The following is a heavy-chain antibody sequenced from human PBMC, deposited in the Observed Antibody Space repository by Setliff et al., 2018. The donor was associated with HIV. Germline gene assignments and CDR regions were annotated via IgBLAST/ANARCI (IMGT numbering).Heavy chain of an antibody. V-gene: IGHV1-69*13. CDR3: ARDPYGYCTTTTCYVPGY. J-gene: IGHJ4*02. CDR2: IIPIFGSP. CDR1: GDTSNSYA. Sequence: SVKVSCKASGDTSNSYAIRWARQAPGQGPEWMGGIIPIFGSPQYAPQFRGRATITADESSRTAYMELTSLKSEDSAIYYCARDPYGYCTTTTCYVPGYWGQGTLVTVSS. D-gene: IGHD2-2*03.